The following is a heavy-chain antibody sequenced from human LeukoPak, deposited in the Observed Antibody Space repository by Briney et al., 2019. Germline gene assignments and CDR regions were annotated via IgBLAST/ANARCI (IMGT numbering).Heavy chain of an antibody. CDR3: ARYSGIYGHDY. V-gene: IGHV4-4*07. Sequence: SETPSLTCTVSGASFTSFYWSWIRQPAGKGLEWIGHFFSSGSTNYNSSFKSRATISVDKSKNQFSLSPTSVTAADTAVYFCARYSGIYGHDYWGQGTLVTVSS. CDR2: FFSSGST. CDR1: GASFTSFY. D-gene: IGHD3-10*01. J-gene: IGHJ4*02.